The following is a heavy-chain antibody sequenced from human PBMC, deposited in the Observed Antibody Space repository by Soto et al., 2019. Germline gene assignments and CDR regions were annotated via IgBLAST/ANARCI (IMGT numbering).Heavy chain of an antibody. CDR2: IYYSGST. J-gene: IGHJ6*02. CDR3: ARHSFPGEYYYYYGMDV. D-gene: IGHD3-16*01. CDR1: GGSISSSSYY. Sequence: SETLSLTCTVSGGSISSSSYYWGWIRQPPGKGLEWIGSIYYSGSTYYNPPLKSRVTISVDTSKNQSSLKLSSVTAADTAVYYCARHSFPGEYYYYYGMDVWGQGTTVTVSS. V-gene: IGHV4-39*01.